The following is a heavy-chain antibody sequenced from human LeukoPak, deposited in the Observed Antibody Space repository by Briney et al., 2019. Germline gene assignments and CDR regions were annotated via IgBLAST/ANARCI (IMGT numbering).Heavy chain of an antibody. V-gene: IGHV4-59*06. CDR3: AAAGYDSSGYYNPFPDY. Sequence: SETLSLTCTVSGGSISSYYWSWIRQHPGKGLEWIGYIYYSGSTYYNPSLKSRVTISVDTSKNQFSLKLSSVTAADTAVYYCAAAGYDSSGYYNPFPDYWGQGTLVTVSS. CDR1: GGSISSYY. D-gene: IGHD3-22*01. CDR2: IYYSGST. J-gene: IGHJ4*02.